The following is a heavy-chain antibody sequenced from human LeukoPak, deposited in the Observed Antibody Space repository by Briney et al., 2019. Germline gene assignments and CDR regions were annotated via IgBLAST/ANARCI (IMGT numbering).Heavy chain of an antibody. Sequence: GGSLRLSCTVSGFTLSSYEMSWIRQAPGKGLEWVSAISGSGGSTYYADSVKGRFTISRDNSKNTLYLQMNSLRAEDTAVYYCAKEGSSWYTGNDYWGQGTLVTVSS. V-gene: IGHV3-23*01. D-gene: IGHD6-13*01. CDR1: GFTLSSYE. CDR2: ISGSGGST. J-gene: IGHJ4*02. CDR3: AKEGSSWYTGNDY.